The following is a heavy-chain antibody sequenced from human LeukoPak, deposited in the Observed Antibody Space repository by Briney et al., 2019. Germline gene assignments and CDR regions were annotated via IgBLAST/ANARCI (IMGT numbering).Heavy chain of an antibody. Sequence: GGSLRLSCAASGFTFSSYEMNWVRQAPGKGLEWVSYISSSGSTIYYADSVKGRFTTSRDNAKNSLYLQMNSLRAEDTAVYYCAREDVAVDYWGQGTLVTVSS. V-gene: IGHV3-48*03. CDR1: GFTFSSYE. D-gene: IGHD2-15*01. J-gene: IGHJ4*02. CDR2: ISSSGSTI. CDR3: AREDVAVDY.